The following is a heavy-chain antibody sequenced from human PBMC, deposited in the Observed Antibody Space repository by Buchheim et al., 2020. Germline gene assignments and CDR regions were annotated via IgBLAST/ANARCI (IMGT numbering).Heavy chain of an antibody. V-gene: IGHV3-30*03. CDR3: ASHSGYDFGDY. CDR1: GFTFSSYG. CDR2: ISYDGSNK. Sequence: QVQLVESGGGVVQPGRSLRLSCAASGFTFSSYGMHWVRQAPGKGLEWVAVISYDGSNKYYADSVKGRFTISRDNSKNTLYLQMNSLRAEDTAVYYCASHSGYDFGDYWGQGTL. D-gene: IGHD5-12*01. J-gene: IGHJ4*02.